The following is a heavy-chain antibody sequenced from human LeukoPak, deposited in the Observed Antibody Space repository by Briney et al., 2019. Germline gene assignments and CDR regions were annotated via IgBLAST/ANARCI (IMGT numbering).Heavy chain of an antibody. CDR3: AREISSSGPYYFDS. J-gene: IGHJ4*02. Sequence: ASVKVSFKASGYTFTSYDINWVRQATGQGLEWMGWMNPNSGNTGYAQKFQGRVTITRNTSISTAYMELSSLRSEDTAVYYCAREISSSGPYYFDSWGQGTLVTVSS. CDR2: MNPNSGNT. V-gene: IGHV1-8*03. CDR1: GYTFTSYD. D-gene: IGHD6-19*01.